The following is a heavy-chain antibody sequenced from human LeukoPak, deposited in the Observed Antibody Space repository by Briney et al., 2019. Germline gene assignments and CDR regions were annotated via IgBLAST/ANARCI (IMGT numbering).Heavy chain of an antibody. CDR2: IKQDGSEK. D-gene: IGHD3-9*01. CDR1: GFTFSLYW. J-gene: IGHJ4*02. V-gene: IGHV3-7*03. CDR3: AGGTGFIIKD. Sequence: PGGSLGLSCAASGFTFSLYWMNWVRRAPGKGLEWVANIKQDGSEKNYVDSVKGRFTISRDNAKNSLYLQMNNLRVEDTAMYYCAGGTGFIIKDWGQGTLVTVSS.